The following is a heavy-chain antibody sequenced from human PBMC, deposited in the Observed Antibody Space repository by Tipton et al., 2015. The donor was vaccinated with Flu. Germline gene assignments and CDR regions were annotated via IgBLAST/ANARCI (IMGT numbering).Heavy chain of an antibody. D-gene: IGHD2-2*01. CDR3: ASTRGGLFGNY. Sequence: VQLVQSGGGLVQPGGSLRLSCAASGFTFSSYWMSWVCQAPGKGLEWVANIKQDGSEKYYVDSVKGRFTISRDNAKNSLYLQMNSLRAEDTAVYYCASTRGGLFGNYWGQGTLVTVSS. CDR2: IKQDGSEK. J-gene: IGHJ4*02. CDR1: GFTFSSYW. V-gene: IGHV3-7*01.